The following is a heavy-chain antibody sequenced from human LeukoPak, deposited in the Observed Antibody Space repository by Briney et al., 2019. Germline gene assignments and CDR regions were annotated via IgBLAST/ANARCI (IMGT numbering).Heavy chain of an antibody. J-gene: IGHJ5*02. CDR2: TYYRSKWYN. D-gene: IGHD2-2*01. CDR1: GDSVSNNSAV. V-gene: IGHV6-1*01. CDR3: ARRLTQYDCFDP. Sequence: QTLSLTCAISGDSVSNNSAVWNWIRQSPSRGLEWLGRTYYRSKWYNDYGASVKSRITVNPDTSKNQFSLQLNSVTPEDTAIYYCARRLTQYDCFDPWGQGILVTVSS.